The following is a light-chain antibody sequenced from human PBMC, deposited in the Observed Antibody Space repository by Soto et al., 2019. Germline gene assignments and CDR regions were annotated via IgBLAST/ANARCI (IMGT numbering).Light chain of an antibody. J-gene: IGKJ5*01. Sequence: DIQMTHSPSSLSASVGDGVTITCLTSQSISGYLNWYRHKPGKAPTLLIYAASTLQSGVPSRFSGSGSGTDFTLTISNLQPEDFATYYCQQSYSTLPITFGQGTRLEIK. CDR3: QQSYSTLPIT. CDR2: AAS. CDR1: QSISGY. V-gene: IGKV1-39*01.